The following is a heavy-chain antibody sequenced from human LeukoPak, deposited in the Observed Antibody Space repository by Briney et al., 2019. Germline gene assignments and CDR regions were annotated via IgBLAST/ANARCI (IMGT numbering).Heavy chain of an antibody. V-gene: IGHV4-59*01. CDR1: GGSISRYY. D-gene: IGHD3-9*01. CDR3: ARSYSNTGYYYYGMDV. CDR2: IYYSGTS. Sequence: PPETLSLTCTVSGGSISRYYWSWIRQPPGKGLEWIAYIYYSGTSNYNPSLKSRVTISLDTSKNEFSLKLSSVTAADTVVYYCARSYSNTGYYYYGMDVWGQGTPVTVSS. J-gene: IGHJ6*02.